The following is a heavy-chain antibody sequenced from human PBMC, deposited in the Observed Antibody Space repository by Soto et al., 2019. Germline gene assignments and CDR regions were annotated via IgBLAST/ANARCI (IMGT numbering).Heavy chain of an antibody. J-gene: IGHJ5*02. CDR2: IYHSGSA. CDR3: ARWKSIRRFYGIDP. V-gene: IGHV4-4*02. D-gene: IGHD1-1*01. CDR1: GGSISSSYW. Sequence: QVQLQESGPGLVTPSGTLSLTCAVSGGSISSSYWWNWVRQPPGKGLEWIGKIYHSGSANYNPSLKSRVTISLDTSKNQFSLKLTSVTAADTAVYFCARWKSIRRFYGIDPWGQGILVTVSS.